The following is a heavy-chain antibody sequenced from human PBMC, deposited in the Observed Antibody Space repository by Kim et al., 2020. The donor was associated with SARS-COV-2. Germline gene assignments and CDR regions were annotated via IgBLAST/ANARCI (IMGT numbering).Heavy chain of an antibody. CDR2: IIPIFGTA. Sequence: SVKVSCKASGGTFSSYAISWVRQAPGQGLEWMGGIIPIFGTANYAQKFQGRVTITADESTSTAYMELSSLRSEDTAVYYCAITPGYDILTGYYTADYYYYGMDVWGQGTTVTVSS. J-gene: IGHJ6*02. V-gene: IGHV1-69*13. CDR1: GGTFSSYA. CDR3: AITPGYDILTGYYTADYYYYGMDV. D-gene: IGHD3-9*01.